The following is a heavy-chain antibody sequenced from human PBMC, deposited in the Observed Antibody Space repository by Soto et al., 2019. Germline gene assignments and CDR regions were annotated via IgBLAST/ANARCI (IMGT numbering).Heavy chain of an antibody. CDR3: ARVPGEYYGMDV. Sequence: QLQLQESGSGLVKPSQTLSLTCAVSGGSISSGGYSWSWIRQPPGKGLEWIGYIYHSGSTYYNPSLKSRXXIXVXXSKNQFSLKLSSVTAADTAVYYCARVPGEYYGMDVWGQGTTVTVSS. V-gene: IGHV4-30-2*01. J-gene: IGHJ6*02. D-gene: IGHD3-10*01. CDR1: GGSISSGGYS. CDR2: IYHSGST.